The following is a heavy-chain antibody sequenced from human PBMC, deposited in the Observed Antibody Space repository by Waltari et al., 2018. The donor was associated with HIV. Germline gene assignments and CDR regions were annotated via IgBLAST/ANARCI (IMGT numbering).Heavy chain of an antibody. J-gene: IGHJ4*02. CDR3: ARDITLTPGPDY. CDR1: GFTFSTYR. Sequence: EVHLVESGGGPVQPGGSLRLSCAGSGFTFSTYRLNWVRQAPRKWLELISYMSITRTTIVDSDPMKGRFTISRDKAKNSLDLQMNKPRAEDTAVYYCARDITLTPGPDYWGQGTLVTVSS. V-gene: IGHV3-48*01. D-gene: IGHD3-16*01. CDR2: MSITRTTI.